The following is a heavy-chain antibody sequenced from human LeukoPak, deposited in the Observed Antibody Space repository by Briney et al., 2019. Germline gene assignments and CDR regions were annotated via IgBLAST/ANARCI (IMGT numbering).Heavy chain of an antibody. D-gene: IGHD6-19*01. Sequence: PGGSLRLSCAASGFTFSSYGMHWVRQAPGKGLEWVAVISYDGSNKYYADSMKGRFTISRDNSKNTLYLQMNSLRAEDTAVYYCAKPGSSGWSFDYWGQGTLVTVSS. CDR1: GFTFSSYG. V-gene: IGHV3-30*18. CDR2: ISYDGSNK. J-gene: IGHJ4*02. CDR3: AKPGSSGWSFDY.